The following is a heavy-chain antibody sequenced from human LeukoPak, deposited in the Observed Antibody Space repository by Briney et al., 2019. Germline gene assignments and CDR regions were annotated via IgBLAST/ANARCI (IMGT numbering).Heavy chain of an antibody. D-gene: IGHD1-26*01. CDR3: ARKGAATSGLDYYYMDV. Sequence: ASVKVSCKASGYTFTSYGISGVRQAPGQGLEWMGWISAYNGNTNYAQKLQGRVTMTTDTSTSTAYMELRSLRSDDTAVYYCARKGAATSGLDYYYMDVWGKGTTVTVSS. J-gene: IGHJ6*03. V-gene: IGHV1-18*01. CDR2: ISAYNGNT. CDR1: GYTFTSYG.